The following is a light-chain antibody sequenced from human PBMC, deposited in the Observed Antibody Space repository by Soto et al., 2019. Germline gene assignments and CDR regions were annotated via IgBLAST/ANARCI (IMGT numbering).Light chain of an antibody. V-gene: IGKV2D-29*01. Sequence: DVVLTQTPRSLSVTPGQPASISCKSSQSLLYSDGRTYVYWYLQKPGQPPQLRIHEVSNRFSGVPDRFSGSGSGTDFTLTISRVEAEDVGVYYCKQSIQLPITFGGGTNVEIK. CDR2: EVS. CDR3: KQSIQLPIT. CDR1: QSLLYSDGRTY. J-gene: IGKJ4*01.